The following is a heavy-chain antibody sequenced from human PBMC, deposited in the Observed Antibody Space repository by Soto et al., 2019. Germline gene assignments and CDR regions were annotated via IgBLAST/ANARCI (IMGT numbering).Heavy chain of an antibody. CDR1: GYTFSNYG. CDR3: ARVLPGAEAWFGP. V-gene: IGHV1-18*01. CDR2: ISLYSDGT. D-gene: IGHD1-26*01. Sequence: QVQLVQSGGGVKRPGASVKVSCKTSGYTFSNYGITWVRQAPGQPLEWLGWISLYSDGTDYAQKFQGRVSMTTDTSTTTAYMELRSLRSDDTAVYYCARVLPGAEAWFGPRGQGPLVTVSS. J-gene: IGHJ5*02.